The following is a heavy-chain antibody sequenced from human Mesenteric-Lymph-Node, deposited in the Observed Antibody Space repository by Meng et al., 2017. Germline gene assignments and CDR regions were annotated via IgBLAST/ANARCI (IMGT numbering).Heavy chain of an antibody. V-gene: IGHV3-23*01. CDR2: ISGSGGST. CDR1: GFTFSSYS. CDR3: AKDVSLWFFFDY. D-gene: IGHD3-10*01. J-gene: IGHJ4*02. Sequence: SCAASGFTFSSYSMNWVRQAPGKGLEWVSAISGSGGSTYYADSVKGRFTISRDNSKNTPYLQMNSLRAEDTAVYYCAKDVSLWFFFDYWGQGTLVTVSS.